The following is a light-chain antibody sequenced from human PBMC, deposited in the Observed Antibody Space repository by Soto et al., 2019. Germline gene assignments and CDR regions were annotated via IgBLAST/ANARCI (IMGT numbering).Light chain of an antibody. CDR3: HQYHNWPRT. V-gene: IGKV3D-15*01. J-gene: IGKJ1*01. Sequence: IVMTQSPATLSVSPGARAPLSCRARERVGSNLAWYPQKPGQAPRLLLYATSTRAMGIPARFRGSGSGTEFTLTISSLQSEDFAVYYCHQYHNWPRTFGQGTKVDIK. CDR2: ATS. CDR1: ERVGSN.